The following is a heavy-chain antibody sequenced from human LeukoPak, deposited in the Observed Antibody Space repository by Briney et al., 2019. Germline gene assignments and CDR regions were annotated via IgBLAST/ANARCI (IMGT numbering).Heavy chain of an antibody. CDR3: ARLVATMSDY. V-gene: IGHV3-64*01. Sequence: GGSLRLSCAASGFTFSGYPMHWVRQAPGKGLEYVSAISSNGDSTYYANSVKGRFTISRDNSKNTLYLQMGSLRAEDMGVYYCARLVATMSDYWGQGTLVTVSS. D-gene: IGHD5-12*01. J-gene: IGHJ4*02. CDR1: GFTFSGYP. CDR2: ISSNGDST.